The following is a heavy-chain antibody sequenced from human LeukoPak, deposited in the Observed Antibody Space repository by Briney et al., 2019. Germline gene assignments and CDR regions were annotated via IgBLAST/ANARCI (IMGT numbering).Heavy chain of an antibody. CDR2: INPSGGST. CDR1: GYTFTSYY. J-gene: IGHJ4*02. D-gene: IGHD5-18*01. Sequence: ASVTVSCKASGYTFTSYYMHWVRQAPGQGHEWMGIINPSGGSTSYAQKFQGRVTMTRDTSTSTVYMELSSLRSEDTAVYYCASPNRGYSYGYVYWGQGTLVTVSS. V-gene: IGHV1-46*01. CDR3: ASPNRGYSYGYVY.